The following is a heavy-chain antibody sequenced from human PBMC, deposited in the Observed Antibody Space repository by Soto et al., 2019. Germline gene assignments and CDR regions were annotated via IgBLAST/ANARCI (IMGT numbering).Heavy chain of an antibody. J-gene: IGHJ5*01. D-gene: IGHD3-22*01. Sequence: AXETLSVPSTVSCGSISSYYWSWIRQPAGKGLEWIGRIYTSGSTNYNPSLKSRVTMSVDTSKNQFSLKLSSVTAADTAVYYCARHYYDSSGYRYKWFDSWGQGTLVTVSS. CDR3: ARHYYDSSGYRYKWFDS. CDR1: CGSISSYY. CDR2: IYTSGST. V-gene: IGHV4-4*07.